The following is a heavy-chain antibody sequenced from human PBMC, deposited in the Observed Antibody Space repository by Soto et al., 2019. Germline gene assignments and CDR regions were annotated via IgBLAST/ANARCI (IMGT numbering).Heavy chain of an antibody. V-gene: IGHV4-39*01. D-gene: IGHD1-26*01. J-gene: IGHJ3*02. Sequence: SETLSLTCTVSGGSISSSSYYWGWIRQPPGKGLEWIGSIYYSGSTYYNPSLKSRVTISVDTSKNQFSLKLSSVTAADTAVYYCARLDRLLHDAFDIWGQGTMVTVSS. CDR1: GGSISSSSYY. CDR2: IYYSGST. CDR3: ARLDRLLHDAFDI.